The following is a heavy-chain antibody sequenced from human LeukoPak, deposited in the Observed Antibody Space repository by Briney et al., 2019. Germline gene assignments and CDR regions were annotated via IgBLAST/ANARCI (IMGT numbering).Heavy chain of an antibody. CDR2: IIPIFGTA. J-gene: IGHJ4*02. V-gene: IGHV1-69*13. Sequence: SVKVSCKASGGTFSSYAISWVRQAPGQGLEWMGGIIPIFGTANYAQKFQGRVTITADESTSTAYMELSSLRSEDTAVYYCARGGYITMFGVVITSHFDYWGQGTLVTVSS. CDR1: GGTFSSYA. D-gene: IGHD3-3*01. CDR3: ARGGYITMFGVVITSHFDY.